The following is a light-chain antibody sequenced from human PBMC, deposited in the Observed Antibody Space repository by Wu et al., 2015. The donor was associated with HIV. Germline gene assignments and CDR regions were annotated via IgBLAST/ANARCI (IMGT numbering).Light chain of an antibody. Sequence: EILLTQSPGTLSLSPGERATLSCRASQSITSSYLAWYQQKPGQAPRLLIYDASSRATGIPDRFSGSGSGTDFTLTISRLEPEDFAVYFCQQYGSFPLTFGPGTKVDIK. V-gene: IGKV3-20*01. CDR2: DAS. J-gene: IGKJ3*01. CDR3: QQYGSFPLT. CDR1: QSITSSY.